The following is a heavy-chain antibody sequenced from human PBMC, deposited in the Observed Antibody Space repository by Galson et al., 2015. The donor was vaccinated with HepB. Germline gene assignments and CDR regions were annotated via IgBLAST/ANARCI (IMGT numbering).Heavy chain of an antibody. J-gene: IGHJ4*02. V-gene: IGHV1-3*01. CDR1: GYTFTSYP. D-gene: IGHD6-13*01. CDR2: INAGNGNT. Sequence: SVKVSCKASGYTFTSYPMHWVRQAPGQRLEWMGWINAGNGNTKYSQKFQGRVTITRDTSASTAYMELSSLRSEDTAVYYCARDLEQQLPFDYWGQGTLVTVSS. CDR3: ARDLEQQLPFDY.